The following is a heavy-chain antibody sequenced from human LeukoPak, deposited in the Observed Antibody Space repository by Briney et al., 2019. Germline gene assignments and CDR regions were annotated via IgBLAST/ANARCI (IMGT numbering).Heavy chain of an antibody. CDR3: AKERYYYDSSGYEELVEYFQH. CDR1: GLTFSSYA. Sequence: GGSLRLSCAASGLTFSSYAMSWVRQAPGKGLEWVSAISGSGGSTYYADSVKGRFTISRDNSKNTLYLQMNSLRAEDTAVYYCAKERYYYDSSGYEELVEYFQHWGQGTLVTVSS. J-gene: IGHJ1*01. V-gene: IGHV3-23*01. D-gene: IGHD3-22*01. CDR2: ISGSGGST.